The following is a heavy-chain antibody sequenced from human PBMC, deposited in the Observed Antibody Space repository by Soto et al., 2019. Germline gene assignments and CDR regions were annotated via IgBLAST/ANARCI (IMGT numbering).Heavy chain of an antibody. CDR2: INSDGSST. V-gene: IGHV3-74*01. CDR1: GFTFSSYW. D-gene: IGHD3-10*01. J-gene: IGHJ6*02. CDR3: ARVRGRITMVRGLYYGMDV. Sequence: EVQLVESGGGLVQPGGSLRLSCAASGFTFSSYWMHWVRQAPGKGLVWVSRINSDGSSTSYADSVKGRFTISSDNAKNTLYLQMNSLRAEDTAVYYCARVRGRITMVRGLYYGMDVWGQGTTVTVSS.